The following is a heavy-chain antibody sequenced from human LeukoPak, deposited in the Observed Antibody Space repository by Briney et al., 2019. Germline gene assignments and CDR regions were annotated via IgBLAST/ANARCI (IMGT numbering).Heavy chain of an antibody. D-gene: IGHD2-15*01. J-gene: IGHJ3*02. CDR3: ARDSGQGGAFDI. CDR1: GYTFTSYD. V-gene: IGHV1-8*01. Sequence: ASVKLSCKASGYTFTSYDINWVRQATGQGLEWMGWMNPNSGNTGYAQKFQGRVTMTRNTSISTASMELSSLSSEDTAVYYCARDSGQGGAFDIWGQGTMVTVSS. CDR2: MNPNSGNT.